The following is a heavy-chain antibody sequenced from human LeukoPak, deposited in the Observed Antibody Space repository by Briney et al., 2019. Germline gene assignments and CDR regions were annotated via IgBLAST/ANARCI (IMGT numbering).Heavy chain of an antibody. J-gene: IGHJ4*02. Sequence: PGGSLRLSCAASGFTFSDYNMNWVRQAPGKGLEWVSVISSSSTYIYYADSVKGRFTISRDNAKNSPYLQMNSLRAEDTAVYYCARVSTAVSLAIDYWGQGTLVTVST. CDR3: ARVSTAVSLAIDY. CDR1: GFTFSDYN. V-gene: IGHV3-21*06. CDR2: ISSSSTYI. D-gene: IGHD6-13*01.